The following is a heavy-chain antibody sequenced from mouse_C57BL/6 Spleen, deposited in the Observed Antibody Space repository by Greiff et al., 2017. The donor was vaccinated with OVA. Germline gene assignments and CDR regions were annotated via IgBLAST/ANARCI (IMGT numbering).Heavy chain of an antibody. Sequence: QVQLQQSGAELVRPGASVTLSCKASGYTFTDYAMHWVKQTPVHGLEWIGAIDPETGGTAYNQKFKGKAILTADKSSSTAYMELRSLTSEDSAVYYATGRFAYWGQGTLVTVSA. CDR1: GYTFTDYA. CDR2: IDPETGGT. CDR3: TGRFAY. J-gene: IGHJ3*01. D-gene: IGHD4-1*02. V-gene: IGHV1-15*01.